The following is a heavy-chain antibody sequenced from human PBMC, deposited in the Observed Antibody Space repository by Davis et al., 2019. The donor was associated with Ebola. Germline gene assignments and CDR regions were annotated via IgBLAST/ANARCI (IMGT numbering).Heavy chain of an antibody. CDR1: GFTFSSNS. CDR3: VRDPALVVTGGGWFFGL. D-gene: IGHD2-21*02. J-gene: IGHJ2*01. Sequence: GGSLRLSCAASGFTFSSNSMNWVRQAPGKGLEWVSFISSSSNYIYYADSVKGRFTVSRDNAKNSLYLQMNSLRAEDTAVYYCVRDPALVVTGGGWFFGLWGRGTLVTVS. V-gene: IGHV3-21*01. CDR2: ISSSSNYI.